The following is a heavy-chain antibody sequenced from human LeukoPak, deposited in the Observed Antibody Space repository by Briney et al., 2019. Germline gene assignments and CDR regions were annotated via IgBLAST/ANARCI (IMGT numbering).Heavy chain of an antibody. J-gene: IGHJ4*02. V-gene: IGHV4-34*01. CDR2: INHSGST. CDR1: GGSFSGYY. D-gene: IGHD3-16*02. Sequence: KPSETLSLTCAVYGGSFSGYYWSWIRQPPGKGLEWIGEINHSGSTNYNPSLKSRVTISVDTSKNQFSLKLSSVTAADTAVYYCANGLRLGELSLPYFDYWGQGTLVTVSS. CDR3: ANGLRLGELSLPYFDY.